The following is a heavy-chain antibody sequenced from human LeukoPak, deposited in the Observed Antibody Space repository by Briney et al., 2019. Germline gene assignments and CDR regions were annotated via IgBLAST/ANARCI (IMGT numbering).Heavy chain of an antibody. Sequence: GGSLRLSCAASGFTFSSYWMHWVRQATGKRLVWVSRINSDGSSTSYADSVKGRFTISRDNAKNTLYLQMNSLRVEDTAVYYCATDQSGTCFDWGQGTLVTVSP. CDR2: INSDGSST. CDR3: ATDQSGTCFD. V-gene: IGHV3-74*01. J-gene: IGHJ4*02. D-gene: IGHD1-26*01. CDR1: GFTFSSYW.